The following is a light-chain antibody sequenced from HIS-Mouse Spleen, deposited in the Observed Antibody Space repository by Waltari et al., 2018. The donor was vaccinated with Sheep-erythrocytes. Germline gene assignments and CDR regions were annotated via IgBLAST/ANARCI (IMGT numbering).Light chain of an antibody. CDR2: EVS. J-gene: IGLJ3*02. V-gene: IGLV2-8*01. Sequence: QSALTQPPSASGSPGQSVTIPCTGTRRDVGGYNYVSWYQQHPGKAPKLMIDEVSKRPSGVPDRFSGSKSGNTASLTVSGLQAEDEADYYCSSYAGSNNWVFGGGTKLTVL. CDR3: SSYAGSNNWV. CDR1: RRDVGGYNY.